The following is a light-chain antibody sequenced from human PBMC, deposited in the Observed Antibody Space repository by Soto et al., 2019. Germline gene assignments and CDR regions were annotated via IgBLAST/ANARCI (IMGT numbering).Light chain of an antibody. Sequence: QSVLTQPPSVSEAPGQRVTISCTGSSSNIGAGYEAHWYQQVPGTAPKLLIYENNNRPSGVPDRFSGSKSGTSASLAITGFRAENGAEYSGQSWESSLGVYVSGTGTKLPVL. CDR2: ENN. CDR1: SSNIGAGYE. J-gene: IGLJ1*01. CDR3: QSWESSLGVYV. V-gene: IGLV1-40*01.